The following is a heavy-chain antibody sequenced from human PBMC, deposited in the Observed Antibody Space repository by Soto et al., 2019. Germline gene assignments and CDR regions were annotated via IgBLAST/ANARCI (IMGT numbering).Heavy chain of an antibody. Sequence: GLTLVNPTDTLTLTCTVSGFSLNDAILGVSWIRQPPGRALEWLAHIFSNDEKSYSTSLYNRLTISKDTSKSQVVLTMTNMGPVDTATYFCARIQDYVWRSYPFDVWGQGSLVTVS. J-gene: IGHJ4*02. D-gene: IGHD3-16*02. CDR2: IFSNDEK. CDR3: ARIQDYVWRSYPFDV. CDR1: GFSLNDAILG. V-gene: IGHV2-26*01.